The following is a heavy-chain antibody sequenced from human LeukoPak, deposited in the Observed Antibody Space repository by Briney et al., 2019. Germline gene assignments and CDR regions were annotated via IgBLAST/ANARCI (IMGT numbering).Heavy chain of an antibody. CDR3: AKAVLLYDVFTGLRD. CDR2: ISGSGGST. Sequence: GGSLRLSCAASGFTFSSYAMSWVRQAPGKGLEWVSVISGSGGSTYYAGSVKGRFTISRDNSKNTLYLQMNSLRAEDTAVYYCAKAVLLYDVFTGLRDWGQGTLVTVSS. J-gene: IGHJ4*02. CDR1: GFTFSSYA. V-gene: IGHV3-23*01. D-gene: IGHD3-9*01.